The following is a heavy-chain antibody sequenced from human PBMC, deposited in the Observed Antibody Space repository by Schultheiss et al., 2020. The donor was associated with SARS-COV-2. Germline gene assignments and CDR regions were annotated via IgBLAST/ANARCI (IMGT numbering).Heavy chain of an antibody. D-gene: IGHD2-21*02. V-gene: IGHV1-18*01. Sequence: ASVKVSCKASGATFSSDGISWVRQAPGQGLEWMGWISAYNGNTNYAQKLQGRVTMTTDTSTSTAYMELRSLRSDDTAVYYCAIASYCGGGCSPHYYGLDVWGQGTTVTVSS. CDR2: ISAYNGNT. J-gene: IGHJ6*02. CDR1: GATFSSDG. CDR3: AIASYCGGGCSPHYYGLDV.